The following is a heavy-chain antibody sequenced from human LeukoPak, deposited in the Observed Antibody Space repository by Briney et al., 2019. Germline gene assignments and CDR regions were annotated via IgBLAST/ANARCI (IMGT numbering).Heavy chain of an antibody. CDR3: ARDLYDSGAYSSPIDY. V-gene: IGHV3-30*03. D-gene: IGHD3-22*01. CDR1: GFIFSSHG. J-gene: IGHJ4*02. Sequence: PGGSLRLSCAASGFIFSSHGMHWVRQAPGKGLEWVAVISYDGSNKYYADSVKGRFTISRDNSKNTLYLQMNSLRAEDTAVYYCARDLYDSGAYSSPIDYWGQGTLVTVSS. CDR2: ISYDGSNK.